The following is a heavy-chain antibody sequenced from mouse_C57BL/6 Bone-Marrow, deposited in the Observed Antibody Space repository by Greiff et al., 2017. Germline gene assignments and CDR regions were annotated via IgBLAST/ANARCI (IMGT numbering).Heavy chain of an antibody. CDR2: IYPGDGDT. CDR3: ASGGRRGFAY. Sequence: QVQLQQPGPELVKPGASVKISCKASGYAFSSSWMNWVKQRPGKGLEWIGRIYPGDGDTNYNGKFKGKATLTADKSSSPAYMQRSSLTSEDSAVYFCASGGRRGFAYWGQGTLVTVSA. CDR1: GYAFSSSW. J-gene: IGHJ3*01. V-gene: IGHV1-82*01.